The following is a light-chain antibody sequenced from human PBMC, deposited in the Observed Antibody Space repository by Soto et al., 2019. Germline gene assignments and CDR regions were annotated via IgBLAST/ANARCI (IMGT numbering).Light chain of an antibody. CDR2: EVS. Sequence: QSALTQPASVSGSPGQSITISCTGTSSDVGSYNLVSWYQQHPGKAPKLMIYEVSKRPSGVSHRFSGSKSGNTASLTISGLHAEDEADYYCCSYAGSSTHVVFGGGTKLTVL. CDR1: SSDVGSYNL. V-gene: IGLV2-23*02. CDR3: CSYAGSSTHVV. J-gene: IGLJ2*01.